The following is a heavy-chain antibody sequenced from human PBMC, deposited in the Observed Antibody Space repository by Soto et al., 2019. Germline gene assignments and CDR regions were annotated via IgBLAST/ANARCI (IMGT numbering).Heavy chain of an antibody. CDR1: GYSFTSYW. CDR3: ARQGYDSSGYHDAFDI. J-gene: IGHJ3*02. CDR2: IYPGDSDT. Sequence: GESLKISCKGSGYSFTSYWIGWVRQMPGKGLEWMGIIYPGDSDTRYSPSFQGQVTISADKSISTAYLQWSSLKASDTAMYYCARQGYDSSGYHDAFDIWGQGTIVTVSS. V-gene: IGHV5-51*01. D-gene: IGHD3-22*01.